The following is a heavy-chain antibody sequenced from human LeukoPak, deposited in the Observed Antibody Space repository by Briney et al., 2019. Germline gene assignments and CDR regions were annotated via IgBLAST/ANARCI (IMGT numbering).Heavy chain of an antibody. CDR1: GFTFSNAW. Sequence: GGSLRLSCAASGFTFSNAWMSWVRQTPGKGLEWVSRIKSKTDGGTTDYAAPVKGRFTISRDDSKNTLYLQMNSLKTEDTAVYYSTNPYCTNGVCYKRNAFDIWGQGTMVTVSS. J-gene: IGHJ3*02. V-gene: IGHV3-15*01. CDR3: TNPYCTNGVCYKRNAFDI. CDR2: IKSKTDGGTT. D-gene: IGHD2-8*01.